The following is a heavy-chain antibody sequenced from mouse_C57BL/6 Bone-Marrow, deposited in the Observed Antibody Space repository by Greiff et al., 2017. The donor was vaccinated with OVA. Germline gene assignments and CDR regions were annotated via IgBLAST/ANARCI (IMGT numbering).Heavy chain of an antibody. CDR1: GYTFTDYY. Sequence: EVQLQQSGPELVKPGASVKISCKASGYTFTDYYMNWVKQSHGKSLEWIGDINPNNGGTSYNQKFKGKATLTVDKSSSTAYMELRILTSEDSAVYYCTWFNTPDWGQGTTLTVSS. V-gene: IGHV1-26*01. J-gene: IGHJ2*01. CDR2: INPNNGGT. CDR3: TWFNTPD. D-gene: IGHD2-2*01.